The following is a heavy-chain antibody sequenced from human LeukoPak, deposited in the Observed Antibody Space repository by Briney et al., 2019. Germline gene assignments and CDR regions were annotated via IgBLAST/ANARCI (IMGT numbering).Heavy chain of an antibody. CDR1: GFTFSSYW. Sequence: GGSLRLSCAASGFTFSSYWMHWVRQPPGKGLVWLSRIKSDGSTNYADSVKGRFTISRDNAKNTVSLQMNSLRAEDTGVYYCARAPSEIGGYYPEYFRHWGQGTLVTVSS. D-gene: IGHD3-22*01. CDR2: IKSDGST. J-gene: IGHJ1*01. V-gene: IGHV3-74*01. CDR3: ARAPSEIGGYYPEYFRH.